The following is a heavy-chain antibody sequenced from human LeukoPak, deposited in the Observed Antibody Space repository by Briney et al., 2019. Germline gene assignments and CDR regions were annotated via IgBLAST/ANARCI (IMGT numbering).Heavy chain of an antibody. D-gene: IGHD3-10*01. Sequence: GGSLRLSCAVSGFTFRNAWMSWVRQAPGKGLEWVGRIKRESEGGTTDYAAPVKGRFTISRDDSKNMLYLQMSSLKTEDTAVYYCALGSGKSDIDYWGQGTLVTVSS. CDR1: GFTFRNAW. J-gene: IGHJ4*02. CDR2: IKRESEGGTT. V-gene: IGHV3-15*01. CDR3: ALGSGKSDIDY.